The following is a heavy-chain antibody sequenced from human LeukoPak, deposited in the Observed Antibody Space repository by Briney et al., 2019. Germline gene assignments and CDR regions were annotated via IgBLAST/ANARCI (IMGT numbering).Heavy chain of an antibody. CDR1: GFSFSSYW. Sequence: GGSLRLSCAASGFSFSSYWMHWVRQAPGKGLVWVSRIKSDGKTNYADSVKGRFTISRDNAKNTVSLQMNSLRSEDTGVYYCARAPSEIGGYYPEYFRHWGQGTLVTVSS. V-gene: IGHV3-74*01. J-gene: IGHJ1*01. CDR2: IKSDGKT. CDR3: ARAPSEIGGYYPEYFRH. D-gene: IGHD3-22*01.